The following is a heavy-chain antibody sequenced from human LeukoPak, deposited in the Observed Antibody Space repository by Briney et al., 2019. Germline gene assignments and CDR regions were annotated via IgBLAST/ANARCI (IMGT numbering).Heavy chain of an antibody. Sequence: PGGSLRLSCAASGFTFSDYYMSWIRQAPGKGLEWVSYISSSGSTIYYADSVKGRFTISRDNSKNTLYLQMNSLRAEDTAVYYCAKDLGGSGSYYNLYYFDYWGQGTLVTVSS. V-gene: IGHV3-11*01. J-gene: IGHJ4*02. CDR2: ISSSGSTI. CDR1: GFTFSDYY. CDR3: AKDLGGSGSYYNLYYFDY. D-gene: IGHD3-10*01.